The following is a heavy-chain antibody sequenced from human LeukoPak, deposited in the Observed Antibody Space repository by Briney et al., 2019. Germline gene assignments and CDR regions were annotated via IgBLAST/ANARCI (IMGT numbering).Heavy chain of an antibody. Sequence: GGSLRLSCAASGFTFSSYGMHWVRQAPGKGLEWVAFIRYDGSNKYYADSVKGRFTISRDNSKNTLYLQMNSLRAEDTAVYYCAKDGPAAGTSDYYYYMDVWGKGTTVTVSS. J-gene: IGHJ6*03. D-gene: IGHD6-13*01. CDR1: GFTFSSYG. CDR2: IRYDGSNK. V-gene: IGHV3-30*02. CDR3: AKDGPAAGTSDYYYYMDV.